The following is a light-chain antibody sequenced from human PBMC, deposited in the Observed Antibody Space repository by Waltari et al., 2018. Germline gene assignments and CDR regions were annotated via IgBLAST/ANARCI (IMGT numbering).Light chain of an antibody. J-gene: IGLJ1*01. Sequence: QSALTQPASVPGSPGPSITISCTGTDSDVGSSNFVSWYRQHPGKAPHLIIYEVSERPPGISDRFSGSKSDNTASLTISGLQADDEAVYYCSSYTTSNAPGVFGTGTKVTVL. V-gene: IGLV2-14*01. CDR3: SSYTTSNAPGV. CDR2: EVS. CDR1: DSDVGSSNF.